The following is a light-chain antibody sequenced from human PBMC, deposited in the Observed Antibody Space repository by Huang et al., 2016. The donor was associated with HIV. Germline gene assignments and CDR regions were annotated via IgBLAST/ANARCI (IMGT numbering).Light chain of an antibody. J-gene: IGKJ4*01. CDR3: QQYYDWPPLT. CDR2: GAF. CDR1: QSVTNS. Sequence: EIVMTQSPATLSVSPGERVTLSCRASQSVTNSVAWYQQKPGQAPRLLIFGAFTRAADIPDRCSGSGFGTDFRLTISSLQSEDSAVYYCQQYYDWPPLTFGGGTKVEI. V-gene: IGKV3-15*01.